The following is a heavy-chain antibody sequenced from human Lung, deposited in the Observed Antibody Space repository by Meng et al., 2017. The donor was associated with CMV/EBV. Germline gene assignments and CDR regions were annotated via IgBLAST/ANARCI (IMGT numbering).Heavy chain of an antibody. CDR2: IPHRGSS. V-gene: IGHV4-4*02. D-gene: IGHD3-10*01. CDR1: GDSITNHNW. J-gene: IGHJ1*01. Sequence: QVHVLESGPALVKPSETLALTCAVSGDSITNHNWWAWVRQPPGKGLEWIGEIPHRGSSAYNPSLKSRVSMSIDKSKNQFSLKLTSVTAADTAVYHCLRRSGGSVWGQGTLVTVSS. CDR3: LRRSGGSV.